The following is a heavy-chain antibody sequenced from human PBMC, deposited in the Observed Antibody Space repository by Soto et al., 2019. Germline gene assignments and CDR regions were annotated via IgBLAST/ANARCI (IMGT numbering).Heavy chain of an antibody. V-gene: IGHV1-3*01. CDR3: AREYYYDSSGYYGNFDY. Sequence: ASVKVSCKASGYTFTSHAMHWVRQAPGQRLEWMGWINAGNGNTKYSQKFQGRVTITRDTSASTAYMELSSLRSEDTAVYYCAREYYYDSSGYYGNFDYWGQGTRVTFXS. J-gene: IGHJ4*02. CDR2: INAGNGNT. CDR1: GYTFTSHA. D-gene: IGHD3-22*01.